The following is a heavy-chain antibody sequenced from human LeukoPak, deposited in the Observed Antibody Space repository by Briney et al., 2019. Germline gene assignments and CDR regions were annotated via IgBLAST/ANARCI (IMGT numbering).Heavy chain of an antibody. Sequence: GASVKVSCTASGGTFSSYAISWVRQAPGQGLEWMGGIIPIFGTANYAQKFQGRVTITADESTSTAYMELSSLRSEDTAVYYCARSVSSSWPLNWYFDLWGRGTLVTVSS. CDR3: ARSVSSSWPLNWYFDL. CDR2: IIPIFGTA. CDR1: GGTFSSYA. J-gene: IGHJ2*01. D-gene: IGHD6-13*01. V-gene: IGHV1-69*13.